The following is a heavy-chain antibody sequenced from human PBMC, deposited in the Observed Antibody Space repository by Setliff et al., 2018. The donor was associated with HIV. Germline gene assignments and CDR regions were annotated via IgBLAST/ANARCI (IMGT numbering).Heavy chain of an antibody. D-gene: IGHD6-13*01. J-gene: IGHJ6*02. CDR3: AKDPNSSWHVGFYNYGMDV. Sequence: GSLRLSCAASGFTFSRYGMHWVRQAPGKGLEWVAFIRYDATDKYYAESVRGRFTISRDYSRNTLYLQMNSLRAEDSAVYYCAKDPNSSWHVGFYNYGMDVWGQGTTVTVSS. CDR2: IRYDATDK. CDR1: GFTFSRYG. V-gene: IGHV3-30*02.